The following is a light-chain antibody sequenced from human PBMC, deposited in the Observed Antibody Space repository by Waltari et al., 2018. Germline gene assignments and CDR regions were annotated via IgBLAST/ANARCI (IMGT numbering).Light chain of an antibody. CDR1: ASVSRL. CDR3: QKYGTLPAT. V-gene: IGKV3-20*01. Sequence: EIVLTQSPGTLSESPAARATRSCRASASVSRLLAWYQQKPGQPPRLLIHGASSRANGIPDRFSGSGSGTDFSLNISRLEPEDAAVYYCQKYGTLPATFGQGTKVEVK. J-gene: IGKJ1*01. CDR2: GAS.